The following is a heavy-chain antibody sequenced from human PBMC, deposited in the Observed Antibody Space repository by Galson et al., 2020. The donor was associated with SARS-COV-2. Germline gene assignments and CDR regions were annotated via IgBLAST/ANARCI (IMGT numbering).Heavy chain of an antibody. CDR2: ISSSSSYI. D-gene: IGHD3-9*01. V-gene: IGHV3-21*01. CDR3: ARENTYYDILTGSSDAFDI. CDR1: GFTFSTYS. Sequence: GGSLRLSCAASGFTFSTYSMNWVRQAPGKGLEWVSSISSSSSYIHYADSVKGRFTISRDNAKNSLYLQMNSLRAEDTAVYYCARENTYYDILTGSSDAFDIWGQGTMVTVSS. J-gene: IGHJ3*02.